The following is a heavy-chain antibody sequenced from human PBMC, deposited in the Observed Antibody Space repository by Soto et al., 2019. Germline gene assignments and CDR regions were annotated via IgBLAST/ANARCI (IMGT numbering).Heavy chain of an antibody. CDR2: ITTGYST. CDR1: GFTFNTYA. CDR3: EKPAPTSDGSYLGYYFDY. Sequence: GGSLRLSCAASGFTFNTYAMDWVRQAPGKGLEWVSSITTGYSTYYADSVKGRFTISRDNSKNTLYLQMNSLRAEDTAVYYCEKPAPTSDGSYLGYYFDYWGQGT. J-gene: IGHJ4*02. D-gene: IGHD3-10*01. V-gene: IGHV3-23*01.